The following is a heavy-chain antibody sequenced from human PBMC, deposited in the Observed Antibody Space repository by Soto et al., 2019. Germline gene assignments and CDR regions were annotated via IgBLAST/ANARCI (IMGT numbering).Heavy chain of an antibody. D-gene: IGHD3-10*01. CDR1: GYSFTSYW. Sequence: PGESLKISCKGSGYSFTSYWIGWVRQMPGKGLEWMGIIYPGDSDTRYSPSFQGQVTISADKSISTAYLQWSSLKASDTAMYYCARLKVGYYGSGSSSRYYYYGMDVWGQGTLVTVSS. CDR3: ARLKVGYYGSGSSSRYYYYGMDV. J-gene: IGHJ6*02. CDR2: IYPGDSDT. V-gene: IGHV5-51*01.